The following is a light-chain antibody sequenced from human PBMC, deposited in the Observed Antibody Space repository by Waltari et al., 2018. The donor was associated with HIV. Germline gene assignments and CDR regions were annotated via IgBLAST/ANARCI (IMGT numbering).Light chain of an antibody. CDR2: YRSVADN. CDR1: RGVTVANAR. V-gene: IGLV5-45*01. Sequence: QAVVTQPPSLSAPPVASASLTCTLRRGVTVANARVYWYVQRTGSPHRFRVSYRSVADNSRASGVPIRVSGSTDVPGNVENLVISGIQSEDEADYCCMILCENSWVFGGWTKLTVL. CDR3: MILCENSWV. J-gene: IGLJ2*01.